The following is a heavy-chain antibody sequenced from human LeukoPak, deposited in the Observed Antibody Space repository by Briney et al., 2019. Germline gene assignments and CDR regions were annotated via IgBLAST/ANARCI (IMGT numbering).Heavy chain of an antibody. CDR3: TAGLRKTVDDS. V-gene: IGHV3-15*01. Sequence: SLRLSCEGSGFNFNDAWMSWIRQAPGKGLEWVGRVRTTAEGETTDYAAPVRGRFIISRDDSKNMVFLQMNRLETEDTAIYYCTAGLRKTVDDSWGQGTLVTVSS. J-gene: IGHJ4*02. CDR1: GFNFNDAW. D-gene: IGHD4-17*01. CDR2: VRTTAEGETT.